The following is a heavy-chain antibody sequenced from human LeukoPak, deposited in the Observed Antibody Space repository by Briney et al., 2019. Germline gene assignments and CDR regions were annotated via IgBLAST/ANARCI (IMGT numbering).Heavy chain of an antibody. CDR2: INAGNGNT. V-gene: IGHV1-3*01. J-gene: IGHJ5*02. D-gene: IGHD2-2*01. CDR1: GYTFTSYA. CDR3: ARVPWYCSSTSCSGGRFDP. Sequence: ASVKVSCKPSGYTFTSYAMHWVRQAPGQRLEWMGWINAGNGNTKYSQQFQGRVTITRDTSASTAYMELRSLRSDDTAVYHCARVPWYCSSTSCSGGRFDPWGQGTLVTVSS.